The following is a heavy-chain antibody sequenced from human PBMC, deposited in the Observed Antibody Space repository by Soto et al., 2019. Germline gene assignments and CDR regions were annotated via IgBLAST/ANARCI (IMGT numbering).Heavy chain of an antibody. D-gene: IGHD1-7*01. CDR2: ITSSSAFL. J-gene: IGHJ4*02. CDR1: GFTFSDYS. V-gene: IGHV3-21*01. Sequence: GGSLRLSCAASGFTFSDYSMNWVRQAPGKGLEWVSSITSSSAFLYYADSLKGRFTISRDNARDSLYLQMHSLRAEDTAVYYCARETASATTNLDYWGQGTLVTVSS. CDR3: ARETASATTNLDY.